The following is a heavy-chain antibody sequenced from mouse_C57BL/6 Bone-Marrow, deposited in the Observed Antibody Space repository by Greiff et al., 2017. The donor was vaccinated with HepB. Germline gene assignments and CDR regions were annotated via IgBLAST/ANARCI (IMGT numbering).Heavy chain of an antibody. CDR2: ISSGGSYT. Sequence: DVQLVESGGDLVKPGGSLKLSCAASGFTFSSYGMSWVRQTPDKRLEWVATISSGGSYTYYPDSVKGRFTISRDNAKNTLYLQMSSLKSEDTAMYYCARQTPDYYGSVGSAMDYWGQGTSVTVSS. D-gene: IGHD1-1*01. CDR1: GFTFSSYG. J-gene: IGHJ4*01. CDR3: ARQTPDYYGSVGSAMDY. V-gene: IGHV5-6*01.